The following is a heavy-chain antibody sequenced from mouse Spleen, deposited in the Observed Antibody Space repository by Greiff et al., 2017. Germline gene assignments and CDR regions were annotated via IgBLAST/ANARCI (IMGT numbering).Heavy chain of an antibody. CDR3: ARQFGYGSSPFDY. D-gene: IGHD1-1*01. Sequence: EVQGVESGGGLVKPGGSLKLSCAASGFTFSSYAMSWVRQTPEKRLEWVATISSGGGNTYYPDSVKGRFTISRDNAKNTLYLQMSSLKSEDTAMYYWARQFGYGSSPFDYWGQGTTLTVSS. CDR1: GFTFSSYA. CDR2: ISSGGGNT. J-gene: IGHJ2*01. V-gene: IGHV5-9-3*01.